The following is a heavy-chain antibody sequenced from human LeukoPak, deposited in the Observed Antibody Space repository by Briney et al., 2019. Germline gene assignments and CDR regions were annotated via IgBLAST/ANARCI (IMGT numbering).Heavy chain of an antibody. CDR3: ASTSGYCSGGNCYSAFDY. CDR1: GGSVSTYY. D-gene: IGHD2-15*01. J-gene: IGHJ4*02. V-gene: IGHV4-59*02. Sequence: SETLSLTCTVSGGSVSTYYRNWIRQPPGKGLEWIGYIYYSGSTNYNPSLKSRLTISVDTSNNQFSPNLSSVTAADTAVYYCASTSGYCSGGNCYSAFDYWGQGTLVTVSS. CDR2: IYYSGST.